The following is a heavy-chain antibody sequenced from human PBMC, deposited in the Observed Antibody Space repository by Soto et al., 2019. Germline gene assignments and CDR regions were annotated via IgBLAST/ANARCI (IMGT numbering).Heavy chain of an antibody. V-gene: IGHV1-69*13. CDR2: IIPIFGTA. Sequence: SVKVSCKAAGGTFSSYAISWVRQAPGQGLEWMGGIIPIFGTANYAQKFQGRVTITADESTSTAYMELSSLRSEDTAVYYCARDNRGSYAFDIWGQGTMVTVSS. D-gene: IGHD3-10*01. CDR1: GGTFSSYA. J-gene: IGHJ3*02. CDR3: ARDNRGSYAFDI.